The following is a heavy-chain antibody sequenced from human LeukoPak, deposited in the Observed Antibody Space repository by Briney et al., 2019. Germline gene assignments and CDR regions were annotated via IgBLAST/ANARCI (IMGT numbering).Heavy chain of an antibody. Sequence: GSLRLSCAASGFTFSSYGMPWVRQAPGKGLEWVAVISYDGSNKYYADSVKGRFTISRDNSKNTLYLQMNSLRAEDTAVYYCAKDRSGPPYSSGWYGAFDIWGQGTMVTVSS. V-gene: IGHV3-30*18. J-gene: IGHJ3*02. CDR2: ISYDGSNK. D-gene: IGHD6-19*01. CDR1: GFTFSSYG. CDR3: AKDRSGPPYSSGWYGAFDI.